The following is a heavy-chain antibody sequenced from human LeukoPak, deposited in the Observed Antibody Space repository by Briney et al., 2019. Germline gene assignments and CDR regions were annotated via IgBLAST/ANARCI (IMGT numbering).Heavy chain of an antibody. CDR1: GFTFSNAW. Sequence: GGSLRLSCAASGFTFSNAWTSWVRQAPGKGLEWVGRIKSKTDGGTRDYAAPVKGRFTISRDDSKNTLYLQMNSLKTEDTAVYYCTTDPDATVTNYWGQGTLVTVSS. CDR3: TTDPDATVTNY. V-gene: IGHV3-15*01. CDR2: IKSKTDGGTR. D-gene: IGHD4-17*01. J-gene: IGHJ4*02.